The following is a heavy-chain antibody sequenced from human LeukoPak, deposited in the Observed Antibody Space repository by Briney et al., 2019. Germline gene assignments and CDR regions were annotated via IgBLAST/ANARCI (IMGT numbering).Heavy chain of an antibody. Sequence: ASVKVSCKASGYSFIGYYMHWVRQAPGQGLEWMGRINPNSGGTNYAQKFQGRVTMTRDTSISTAYMELSSLRSDDTAVYYCARDLSMTMVVTRDALDIWGQGTMVTVSS. CDR3: ARDLSMTMVVTRDALDI. J-gene: IGHJ3*02. D-gene: IGHD4-23*01. CDR1: GYSFIGYY. CDR2: INPNSGGT. V-gene: IGHV1-2*06.